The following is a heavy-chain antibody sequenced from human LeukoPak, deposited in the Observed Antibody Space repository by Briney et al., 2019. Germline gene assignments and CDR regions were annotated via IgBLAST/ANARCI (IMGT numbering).Heavy chain of an antibody. Sequence: ASVKVSCKASGYTFTSYYMHWVRQAPGQGLEWMGGIILIFDTANYAQKFKGRLTITADKSTSTAYMELSSLRSEDTAVYYCARERHDYGDFDYWGQGTLVTVSS. CDR1: GYTFTSYY. V-gene: IGHV1-69*06. CDR3: ARERHDYGDFDY. D-gene: IGHD4-17*01. J-gene: IGHJ4*02. CDR2: IILIFDTA.